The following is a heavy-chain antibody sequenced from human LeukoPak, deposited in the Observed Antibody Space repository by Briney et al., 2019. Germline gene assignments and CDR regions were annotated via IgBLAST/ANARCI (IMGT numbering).Heavy chain of an antibody. CDR1: GGFFSGYY. D-gene: IGHD4-4*01. J-gene: IGHJ4*02. Sequence: SETLSLTCAVYGGFFSGYYWSWIRQPPGKGLEWIGEINHSGSTNYNPSLKSRVTTSVDTSKNQFSLKLSSVTAADTAVYYCARGLQYDYWGQGTLVTVSS. CDR2: INHSGST. CDR3: ARGLQYDY. V-gene: IGHV4-34*01.